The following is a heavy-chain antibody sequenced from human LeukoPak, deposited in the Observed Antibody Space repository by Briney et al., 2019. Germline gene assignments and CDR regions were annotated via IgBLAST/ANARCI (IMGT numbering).Heavy chain of an antibody. V-gene: IGHV3-30*02. J-gene: IGHJ4*02. CDR1: GFTFSSYG. Sequence: PGGSLRLSCAASGFTFSSYGMHWVRQAPGKGLEWVAFIRYDGSNKYYADSVKGRFTISRDNSKNTLYLQMNSLRAEDTAVYYCARVDCSGGSCYSALTLWGQGTLVTVSS. CDR3: ARVDCSGGSCYSALTL. CDR2: IRYDGSNK. D-gene: IGHD2-15*01.